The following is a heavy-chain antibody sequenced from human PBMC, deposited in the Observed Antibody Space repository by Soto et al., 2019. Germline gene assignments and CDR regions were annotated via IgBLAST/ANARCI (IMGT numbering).Heavy chain of an antibody. J-gene: IGHJ6*02. CDR2: INPSGGST. CDR3: ARDILPVTHYYYYGMDV. Sequence: ASVKVSCKASGYTFTSYYMHWVPQAPGQGLEWRGIINPSGGSTSYAEKFHGRVTMTRDTYTSTVYMELSSLRSEDTAVYYCARDILPVTHYYYYGMDVWGQ. CDR1: GYTFTSYY. D-gene: IGHD4-4*01. V-gene: IGHV1-46*01.